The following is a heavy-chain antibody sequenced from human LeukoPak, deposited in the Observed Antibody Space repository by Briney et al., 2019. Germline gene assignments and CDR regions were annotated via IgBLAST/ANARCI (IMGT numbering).Heavy chain of an antibody. CDR2: IIPILGIA. D-gene: IGHD6-13*01. CDR1: GGTFSSYA. CDR3: ARRYSSSWSNYGMDV. V-gene: IGHV1-69*10. J-gene: IGHJ6*02. Sequence: SVKVSCKASGGTFSSYAISWVRPAPGQGLEWMGRIIPILGIANYAQKLQGRVPITADKSTSTAYMELRSLRSEDTAVYYCARRYSSSWSNYGMDVWGQGTTVTVSS.